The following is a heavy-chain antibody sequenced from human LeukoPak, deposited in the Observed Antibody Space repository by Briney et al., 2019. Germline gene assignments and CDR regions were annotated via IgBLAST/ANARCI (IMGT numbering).Heavy chain of an antibody. D-gene: IGHD2-15*01. Sequence: PGGSLRLSCAASGFTFSSYGMHWVRQAPGKGLEWVAFIRYDGSNKYYADSVKGRFTISRDNAKNSLYLQMNSLRAEDTAVYYCAREVYCSGGSCYPYYFDYWGQGTLVTVSS. CDR2: IRYDGSNK. J-gene: IGHJ4*02. CDR3: AREVYCSGGSCYPYYFDY. V-gene: IGHV3-30*02. CDR1: GFTFSSYG.